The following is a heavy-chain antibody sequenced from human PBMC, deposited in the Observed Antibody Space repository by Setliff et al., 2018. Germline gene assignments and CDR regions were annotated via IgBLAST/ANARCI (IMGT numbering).Heavy chain of an antibody. CDR3: VRDDADNYDAFDN. J-gene: IGHJ3*02. D-gene: IGHD3-22*01. Sequence: GGSLRLSCAASGFTFSGYYMQWVRQAPGKGLEWVADIKKDGSTKYYLDSVKGRFTISRDNAKRSLYLQMNGLRADDTGVYYCVRDDADNYDAFDNWGQGTLVTVSS. V-gene: IGHV3-7*01. CDR2: IKKDGSTK. CDR1: GFTFSGYY.